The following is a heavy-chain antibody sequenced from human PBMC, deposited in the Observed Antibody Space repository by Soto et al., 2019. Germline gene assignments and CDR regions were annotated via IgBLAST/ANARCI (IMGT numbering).Heavy chain of an antibody. V-gene: IGHV4-31*03. CDR1: GGSISSGGYY. Sequence: SETLSLTCTVSGGSISSGGYYWSWIRQHPGKGLEWIGYIYYSGSTYYNPSLKSRVTISVDTSKNQFSLKLSSVTAADTAVYYCGVLSLLLSRGGWFDPWGQGTLVTVSS. D-gene: IGHD3-10*01. J-gene: IGHJ5*02. CDR3: GVLSLLLSRGGWFDP. CDR2: IYYSGST.